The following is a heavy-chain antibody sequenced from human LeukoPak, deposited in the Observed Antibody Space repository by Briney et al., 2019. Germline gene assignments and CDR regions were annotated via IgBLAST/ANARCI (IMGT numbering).Heavy chain of an antibody. CDR1: RFTFSSYW. Sequence: PGGSLRLSCAASRFTFSSYWMTWVRQAPGKGLEWVANIRQDGSDKYYVDSVKGRFTISRDNAKNSLYLQMNSLRAEDTAVYYCARDKYTFKGSFGYWGQGTLVTVSS. D-gene: IGHD3-10*01. CDR2: IRQDGSDK. V-gene: IGHV3-7*01. CDR3: ARDKYTFKGSFGY. J-gene: IGHJ4*02.